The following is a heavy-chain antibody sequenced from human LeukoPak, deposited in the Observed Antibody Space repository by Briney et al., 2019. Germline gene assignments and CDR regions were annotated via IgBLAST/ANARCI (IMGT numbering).Heavy chain of an antibody. CDR2: INPNSGGT. J-gene: IGHJ5*02. D-gene: IGHD2-2*01. CDR3: AREGYCSSTSCYAWFDP. V-gene: IGHV1-2*02. Sequence: ASVKVSCKASGYTFTDYYMHWVRQAPGQGLDWMEWINPNSGGTNYAQKFQGRVTMTRDTSISTAFMELTRLRSDDTAVYYCAREGYCSSTSCYAWFDPWGQGTLVTVSS. CDR1: GYTFTDYY.